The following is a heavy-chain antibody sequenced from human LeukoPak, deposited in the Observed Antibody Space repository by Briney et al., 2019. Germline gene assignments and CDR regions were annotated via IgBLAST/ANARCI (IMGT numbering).Heavy chain of an antibody. J-gene: IGHJ6*02. D-gene: IGHD3-10*01. V-gene: IGHV3-30*18. Sequence: PGGSLRLSCAASGFTFSSYGMHWVRQAPGKGLEWVAVTSYDGSNKYYADSVKGRFTISRDNSKNTLYLQMNSLGAEDTAVYYCAKDREEGFGEFYYYYYYGMDVWGQGTTVTVSS. CDR1: GFTFSSYG. CDR2: TSYDGSNK. CDR3: AKDREEGFGEFYYYYYYGMDV.